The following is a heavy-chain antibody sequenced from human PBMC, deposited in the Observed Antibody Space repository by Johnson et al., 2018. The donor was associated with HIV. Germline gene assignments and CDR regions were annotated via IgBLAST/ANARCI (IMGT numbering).Heavy chain of an antibody. CDR2: ISYDGSNK. Sequence: VQLVESGGGVVQPGRSLRLSCAASGFTFSSYAMHWVRQAPGKGLEWVAVISYDGSNKYYADSVKGRFTISRDNSKNTLYLQMNSLRAEDTAVYYCARGWGLYGSGWYVDAFDIWGQGTMVTVSS. V-gene: IGHV3-30-3*01. CDR3: ARGWGLYGSGWYVDAFDI. J-gene: IGHJ3*02. D-gene: IGHD6-19*01. CDR1: GFTFSSYA.